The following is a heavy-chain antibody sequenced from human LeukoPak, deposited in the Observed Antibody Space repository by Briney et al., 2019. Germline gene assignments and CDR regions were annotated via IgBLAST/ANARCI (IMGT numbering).Heavy chain of an antibody. Sequence: PSETLSLTCAVYGGSFSGYYWSWIRQPPGKGLEWIGEINHSGSTNYNPSLKSRVTISVDTSKNQFSLKLSSVTAADTAVYYCAGCHSSVTRDYWGQGTLVTVSS. CDR2: INHSGST. CDR3: AGCHSSVTRDY. CDR1: GGSFSGYY. J-gene: IGHJ4*02. D-gene: IGHD4-17*01. V-gene: IGHV4-34*01.